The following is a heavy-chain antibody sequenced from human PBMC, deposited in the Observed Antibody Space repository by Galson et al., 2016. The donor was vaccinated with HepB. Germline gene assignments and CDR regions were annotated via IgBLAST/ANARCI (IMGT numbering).Heavy chain of an antibody. CDR3: ARDTSTWDGLGTEYFHH. V-gene: IGHV6-1*01. CDR1: GDSVSSNYAI. D-gene: IGHD2-2*01. CDR2: TYYRSKWYN. J-gene: IGHJ1*01. Sequence: CAISGDSVSSNYAIWNWIRQSPSRGLEWLGRTYYRSKWYNHYAVSVKSRITIDPDTSRNQISLQLNSVTPEDAAVYYCARDTSTWDGLGTEYFHHWGQGTLVTVSS.